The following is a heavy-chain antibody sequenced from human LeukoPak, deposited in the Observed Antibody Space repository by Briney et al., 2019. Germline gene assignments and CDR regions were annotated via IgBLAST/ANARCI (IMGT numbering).Heavy chain of an antibody. V-gene: IGHV1-69*13. CDR1: GGTFSSYA. D-gene: IGHD3-22*01. Sequence: SVKVSCKASGGTFSSYAISWVRQAPGQGLEWMGGIIPIFGTANYAQKFQGRVTITADESTSTAYMELSSLRSEDTAVYYCAREAHYYDSSGSSDYWGQGTLVTVSS. CDR3: AREAHYYDSSGSSDY. J-gene: IGHJ4*02. CDR2: IIPIFGTA.